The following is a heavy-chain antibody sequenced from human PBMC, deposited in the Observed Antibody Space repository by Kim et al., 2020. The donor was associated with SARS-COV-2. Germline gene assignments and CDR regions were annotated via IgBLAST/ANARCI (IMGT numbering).Heavy chain of an antibody. CDR1: GGSISSYY. V-gene: IGHV4-59*01. CDR2: IYYSGST. Sequence: SETLSLTCTVSGGSISSYYWSWIRQPPGKGLEWIGYIYYSGSTNYNPSLKSRVTISVDTSKNQFSLKLSSVTAADTAVYYCARDNLGWGYCSGGSCSRGFDPWGQGTLVTVSS. J-gene: IGHJ5*02. CDR3: ARDNLGWGYCSGGSCSRGFDP. D-gene: IGHD2-15*01.